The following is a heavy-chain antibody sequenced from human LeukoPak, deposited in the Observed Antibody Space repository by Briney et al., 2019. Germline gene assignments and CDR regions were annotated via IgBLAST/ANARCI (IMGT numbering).Heavy chain of an antibody. CDR2: IQPRDSDA. Sequence: GESLKISCKASGYTFTNYWIGWVRQMPGKGLEWMGIIQPRDSDARYSPSFQGQVTISADKSISTAYLQWSSLKASDTAMYYCARKYCSSTSCYDYWGQGTLVTVSS. V-gene: IGHV5-51*01. CDR3: ARKYCSSTSCYDY. J-gene: IGHJ4*02. CDR1: GYTFTNYW. D-gene: IGHD2-2*01.